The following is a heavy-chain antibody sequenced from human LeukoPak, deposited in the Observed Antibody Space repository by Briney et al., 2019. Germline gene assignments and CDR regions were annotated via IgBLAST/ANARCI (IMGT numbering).Heavy chain of an antibody. J-gene: IGHJ4*02. CDR1: GGSISSYY. D-gene: IGHD2-15*01. Sequence: PSETLSLTCTVSGGSISSYYWSWIRQPAGKGLEWIGRIYTSGSTNYNPSLKSRVTISVDKSKNQFSLKLSSVPAADTAVYYCVLGYCSGGSCYLPTGPPNLVDYWGQGTLVTVSS. CDR3: VLGYCSGGSCYLPTGPPNLVDY. V-gene: IGHV4-4*07. CDR2: IYTSGST.